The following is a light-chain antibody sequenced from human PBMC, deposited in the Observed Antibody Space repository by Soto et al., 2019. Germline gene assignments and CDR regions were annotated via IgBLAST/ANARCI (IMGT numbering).Light chain of an antibody. CDR1: QTIGRN. CDR3: QQSYSTPPT. V-gene: IGKV1-39*01. CDR2: TSS. J-gene: IGKJ1*01. Sequence: DIQMTQSPASLSASIGDRVTISCRASQTIGRNLNWYQQKPGKAPTLLMFTSSSLQSGVPSRFSGSGSGTDFILTISSLQHEDFAPYYCQQSYSTPPTFGQGTKV.